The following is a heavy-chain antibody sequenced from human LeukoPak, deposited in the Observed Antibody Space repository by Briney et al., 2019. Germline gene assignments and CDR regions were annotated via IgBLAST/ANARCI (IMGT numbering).Heavy chain of an antibody. J-gene: IGHJ4*02. D-gene: IGHD3-3*01. Sequence: GWALRLSCAASRFTLSRYWIRWVRQAPGPGLGSVADIKQDGSEKCYVDSVKGRFTISRDNAKNTMYLQMNSLRAEDTAVYYCARGLGIYDFWSGYYGDDFDYWGQGTLVTVSS. CDR3: ARGLGIYDFWSGYYGDDFDY. V-gene: IGHV3-7*01. CDR2: IKQDGSEK. CDR1: RFTLSRYW.